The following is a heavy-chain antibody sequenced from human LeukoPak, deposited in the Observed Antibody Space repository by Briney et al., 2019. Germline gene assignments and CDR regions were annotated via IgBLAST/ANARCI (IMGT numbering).Heavy chain of an antibody. Sequence: GGSLRLSCAASEFTFSNYAVHWVRQAPGKGLQWVAVISYDGNTIHYADSVKGRFTISRDNSTNTLYVQMNSLRAEDTAVYYCAKGHYYGSGSLDYWGQGTLVTVSS. CDR1: EFTFSNYA. CDR2: ISYDGNTI. D-gene: IGHD3-10*01. J-gene: IGHJ4*02. V-gene: IGHV3-30-3*01. CDR3: AKGHYYGSGSLDY.